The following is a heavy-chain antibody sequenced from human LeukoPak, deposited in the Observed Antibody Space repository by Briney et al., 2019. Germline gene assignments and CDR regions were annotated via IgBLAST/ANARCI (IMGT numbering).Heavy chain of an antibody. Sequence: GGSLRLSCVASGFMFSSHYMHWVRQAPGKGLEWVSSVTSRSNYIYYADSLKGRVTIPRDNAKNSLYLQMNSLRVEDTAVYYCAREGYGSGNYPLDYWGQGTLVTVSS. CDR3: AREGYGSGNYPLDY. J-gene: IGHJ4*02. CDR1: GFMFSSHY. CDR2: VTSRSNYI. D-gene: IGHD3-10*01. V-gene: IGHV3-21*01.